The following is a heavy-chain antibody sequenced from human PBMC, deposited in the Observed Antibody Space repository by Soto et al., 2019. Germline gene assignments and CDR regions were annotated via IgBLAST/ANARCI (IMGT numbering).Heavy chain of an antibody. Sequence: PGESLKISCQGSGNSFTTYWIAWVRQMPGKGLEWMGIIYPGDSDTRYSPSFQGQVTISADKSISTAYLQWSSLKASDTAMYYCARQGYSYGYDYRGQGTQVTVSS. D-gene: IGHD5-18*01. CDR3: ARQGYSYGYDY. V-gene: IGHV5-51*01. CDR1: GNSFTTYW. J-gene: IGHJ4*02. CDR2: IYPGDSDT.